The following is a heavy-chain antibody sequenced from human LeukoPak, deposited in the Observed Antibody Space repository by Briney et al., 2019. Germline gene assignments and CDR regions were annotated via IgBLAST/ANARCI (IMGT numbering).Heavy chain of an antibody. J-gene: IGHJ5*02. CDR2: IYYSGST. CDR3: ARAQDQLPVVVNNWFDP. CDR1: GGSISSYY. Sequence: SETLSLTCTVSGGSISSYYWSWIRQPPGKGLEWIGYIYYSGSTNYNPSLKSRVTISVDTSKNQFSLKLSSVTAADTAVYYCARAQDQLPVVVNNWFDPWGQGTLVTVSS. D-gene: IGHD2-2*01. V-gene: IGHV4-59*01.